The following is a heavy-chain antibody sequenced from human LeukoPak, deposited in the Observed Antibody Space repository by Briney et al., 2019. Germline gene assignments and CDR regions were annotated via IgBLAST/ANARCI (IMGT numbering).Heavy chain of an antibody. CDR1: GGSISSGGYY. V-gene: IGHV4-31*03. CDR3: ARGQLFSWFDP. Sequence: PSETLSLTCTVSGGSISSGGYYWSWIRQHPGKGLEWIGYIYYSGSTYYNPSLKSRVTISVDTSKNQFSLKLSSVTAADTAVYYCARGQLFSWFDPWGQGTLVTVSS. D-gene: IGHD2-21*02. J-gene: IGHJ5*02. CDR2: IYYSGST.